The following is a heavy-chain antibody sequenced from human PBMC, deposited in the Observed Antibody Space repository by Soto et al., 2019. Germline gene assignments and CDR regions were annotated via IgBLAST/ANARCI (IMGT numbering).Heavy chain of an antibody. CDR1: GFTFSSYA. D-gene: IGHD2-15*01. V-gene: IGHV3-30-3*01. Sequence: GGSLRLSCAASGFTFSSYAMHWVRQAPGKGLEWVAVISYDGSNKYYADSVKGRFTISRDNSKNTLYLQMNSLRAEDTAVYYCARGFDIVVVVAATLGWFDPWGQGTLVTVSS. CDR2: ISYDGSNK. CDR3: ARGFDIVVVVAATLGWFDP. J-gene: IGHJ5*02.